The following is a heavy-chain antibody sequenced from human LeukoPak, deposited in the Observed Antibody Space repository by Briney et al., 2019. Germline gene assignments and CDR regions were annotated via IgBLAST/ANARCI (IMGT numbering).Heavy chain of an antibody. J-gene: IGHJ6*02. D-gene: IGHD3-22*01. CDR1: GYTFTSYA. CDR3: ARDISGYGPYVLDV. CDR2: INTNTGNP. V-gene: IGHV7-4-1*02. Sequence: GASVKVSCKASGYTFTSYAMNWVRQAPGQGLEWMGWINTNTGNPTYAQGFTGRFVFSLDTSVSTAYLQISSLKAEDTAVYYCARDISGYGPYVLDVWGQGATVTVSS.